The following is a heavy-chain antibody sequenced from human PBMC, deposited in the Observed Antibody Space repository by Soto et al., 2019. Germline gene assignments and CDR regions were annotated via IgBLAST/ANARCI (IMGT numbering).Heavy chain of an antibody. D-gene: IGHD3-22*01. CDR3: ARDRGGDYYDSSGYPDY. V-gene: IGHV1-46*01. J-gene: IGHJ4*02. CDR2: INPSGGST. Sequence: ASVKVSCKASGYTFTSYYMHWVRQAPGQGLEWMGIINPSGGSTSYAQKFQGRVTMTRDTSTSTVYMELSSLRSEDTAVYYCARDRGGDYYDSSGYPDYWGQGTLVTVSS. CDR1: GYTFTSYY.